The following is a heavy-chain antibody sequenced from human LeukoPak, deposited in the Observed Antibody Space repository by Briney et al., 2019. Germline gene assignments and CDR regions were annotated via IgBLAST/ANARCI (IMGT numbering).Heavy chain of an antibody. D-gene: IGHD3-3*01. Sequence: GGSLRLSCAASGFTFSSYAMSWVRQAPGKGLEWVSVISGSGGSTYYADSVKGRFTISRDNSKNTLHLQMNSLRAEDTAVYYCAKSGYDFWSGYYGYWGQGTLVTVFS. J-gene: IGHJ4*02. CDR2: ISGSGGST. V-gene: IGHV3-23*01. CDR3: AKSGYDFWSGYYGY. CDR1: GFTFSSYA.